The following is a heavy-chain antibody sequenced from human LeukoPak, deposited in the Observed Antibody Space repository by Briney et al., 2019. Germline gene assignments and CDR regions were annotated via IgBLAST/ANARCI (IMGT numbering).Heavy chain of an antibody. D-gene: IGHD3-22*01. CDR3: AKGTPYYYDSSGYLDFDY. Sequence: GGSLRLSCAASGFTFSSYAMSWVRQAPGKGLEWVSAISGSGGSTYYADSVKGRFTISIDNSKNTLYLQMNSLRAEDTAVYYCAKGTPYYYDSSGYLDFDYWGQGTLVTVSS. CDR2: ISGSGGST. J-gene: IGHJ4*02. V-gene: IGHV3-23*01. CDR1: GFTFSSYA.